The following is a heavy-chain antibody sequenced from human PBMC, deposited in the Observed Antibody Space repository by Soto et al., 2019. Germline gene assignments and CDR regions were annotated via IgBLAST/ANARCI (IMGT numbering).Heavy chain of an antibody. CDR1: GYTFTIYD. V-gene: IGHV1-8*01. CDR2: MNPNSGNT. D-gene: IGHD3-3*01. J-gene: IGHJ4*02. Sequence: GASVKVSCKASGYTFTIYDINWVLQATGQGLEWMGWMNPNSGNTGYAQKFQGRVTMTRNTSISTAYMELSSLRSEDTAVYYCARRITIFGVASFDYLGQGTLVTVSS. CDR3: ARRITIFGVASFDY.